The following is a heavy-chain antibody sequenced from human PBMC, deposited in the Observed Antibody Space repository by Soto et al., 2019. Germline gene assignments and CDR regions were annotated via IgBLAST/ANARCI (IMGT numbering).Heavy chain of an antibody. CDR2: IYYSGST. Sequence: QVQLQESGPGLVKPSQTLSLTCTVSGGSISSGDYYWSWIRQPPGKGLEWIGYIYYSGSTYYNPSLKIRVSMSLDTSKNQFSLKLSSVTAADTAVYYCARAPIAAPHHFDYWGQGTLVTVSS. J-gene: IGHJ4*02. CDR1: GGSISSGDYY. D-gene: IGHD6-6*01. CDR3: ARAPIAAPHHFDY. V-gene: IGHV4-30-4*01.